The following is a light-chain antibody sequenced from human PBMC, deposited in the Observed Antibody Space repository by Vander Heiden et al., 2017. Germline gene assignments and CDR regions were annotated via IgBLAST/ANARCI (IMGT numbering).Light chain of an antibody. J-gene: IGLJ2*01. V-gene: IGLV1-40*01. Sequence: QSVLTQPPAVSGAPGPRVTISCTGSSSNIGAGYDVRWYQQLPGTAPKLLVYGNSNRASGVPDRFSGSKSGTSASLAITGLQAEDEADYYCQSYDSRLSGSVVFGGGTKLTVL. CDR1: SSNIGAGYD. CDR2: GNS. CDR3: QSYDSRLSGSVV.